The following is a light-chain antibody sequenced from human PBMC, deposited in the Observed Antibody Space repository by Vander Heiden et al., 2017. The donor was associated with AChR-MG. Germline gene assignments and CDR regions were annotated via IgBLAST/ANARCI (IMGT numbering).Light chain of an antibody. J-gene: IGLJ3*02. CDR3: AAWDDSLSGPV. CDR2: SND. CDR1: RSNIGSNF. V-gene: IGLV1-47*02. Sequence: QSVLPQPPSASGTPGQRVTISCFGSRSNIGSNFVYWYQQHPGTAPKLVIYSNDQRPSGVPARFSGSRPGTSASLAISGLRSEDEADYYCAAWDDSLSGPVFGGGTKLTVL.